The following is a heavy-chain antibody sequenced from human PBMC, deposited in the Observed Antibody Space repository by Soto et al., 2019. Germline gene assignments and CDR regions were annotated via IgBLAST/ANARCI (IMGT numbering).Heavy chain of an antibody. CDR1: GFTFSSYG. V-gene: IGHV3-33*01. CDR3: ARPYSSSRDSVDY. J-gene: IGHJ4*02. D-gene: IGHD6-13*01. CDR2: IWYDESNK. Sequence: QVQLVESGGGVVQPGRSLRLSCAASGFTFSSYGMHWVRQAPGKGLEWVAVIWYDESNKYYADSVKGRFTISRDNXKNTLYLQMNSRRPEDTAVYYWARPYSSSRDSVDYWGQGTLVTVSS.